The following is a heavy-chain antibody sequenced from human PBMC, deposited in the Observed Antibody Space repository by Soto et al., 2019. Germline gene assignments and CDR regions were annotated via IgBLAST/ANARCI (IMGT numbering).Heavy chain of an antibody. J-gene: IGHJ4*02. V-gene: IGHV3-15*07. Sequence: GGSLRLSCAASGFTFSSYGMHWVRQAPGKGLEWVGRIKSKTDGGTTDYAAPVKGRFTISRDDSKNTLYLQMNSLKTEDTAVYYCTTELGYCSGGSCYAPGYWGQGTLVTVSS. CDR2: IKSKTDGGTT. D-gene: IGHD2-15*01. CDR3: TTELGYCSGGSCYAPGY. CDR1: GFTFSSYG.